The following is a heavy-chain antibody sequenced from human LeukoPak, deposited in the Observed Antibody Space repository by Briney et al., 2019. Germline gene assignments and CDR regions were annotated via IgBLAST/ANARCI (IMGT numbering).Heavy chain of an antibody. V-gene: IGHV3-7*01. J-gene: IGHJ6*02. CDR3: ARDSRRPISKYYDFWSGYPYYYYYGMDV. CDR1: GFTFSSYW. Sequence: GGSLRLSCAASGFTFSSYWMSWVRQAPGKGLEWVANIKQDGSEKYYVDSVKGRFTISRDNAKNSLYLQMNSLRAEDTAVYYCARDSRRPISKYYDFWSGYPYYYYYGMDVWGQGTTVTVS. CDR2: IKQDGSEK. D-gene: IGHD3-3*01.